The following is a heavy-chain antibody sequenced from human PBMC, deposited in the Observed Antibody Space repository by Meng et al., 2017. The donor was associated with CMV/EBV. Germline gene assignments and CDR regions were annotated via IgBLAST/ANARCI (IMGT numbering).Heavy chain of an antibody. D-gene: IGHD2-2*01. J-gene: IGHJ5*01. CDR3: ARGSSRLARCDWFDS. CDR1: GGSISSSY. Sequence: QQRAPVVLHPSQTPSLACAVYGGSISSSYWSWILQPPGKGLEWIGEINHSGSTNYNPSLKSRVTISVDTSKNQFSLKLSSVTAADTAVYYCARGSSRLARCDWFDSWGQGTLVTVSS. V-gene: IGHV4-34*01. CDR2: INHSGST.